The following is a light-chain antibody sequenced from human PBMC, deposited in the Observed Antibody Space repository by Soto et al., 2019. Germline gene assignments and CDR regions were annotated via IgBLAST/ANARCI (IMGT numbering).Light chain of an antibody. CDR3: QKYGTFWT. J-gene: IGKJ1*01. V-gene: IGKV3-20*01. CDR1: QSVSSSY. Sequence: NMFTQSPGTVSLCPGVSATISCRASQSVSSSYLVSYQQHPVQAPRLLIYGASSRATGIPDRFSCSGAGTGFTLTTGILEPEEFAVYYFQKYGTFWTIGQGTKVDI. CDR2: GAS.